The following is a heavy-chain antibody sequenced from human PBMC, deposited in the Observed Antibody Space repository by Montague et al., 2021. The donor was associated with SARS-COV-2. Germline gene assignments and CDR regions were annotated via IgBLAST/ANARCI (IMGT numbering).Heavy chain of an antibody. CDR3: ARRLNYDISTGGALQYYYGMDV. CDR1: GGSISSSSYY. D-gene: IGHD3-9*01. CDR2: IYYSGST. V-gene: IGHV4-39*01. Sequence: SETLSLTCTVSGGSISSSSYYWGWIRQPPGKGLEWIGSIYYSGSTYYNPSLKSRVTISVDTSKNQFYLKLSSVTAADTAVYYCARRLNYDISTGGALQYYYGMDVWGQGTTVTVSS. J-gene: IGHJ6*02.